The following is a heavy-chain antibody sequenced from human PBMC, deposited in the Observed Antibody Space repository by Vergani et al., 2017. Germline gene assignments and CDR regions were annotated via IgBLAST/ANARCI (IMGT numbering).Heavy chain of an antibody. CDR3: ARGLRLLYNRFDP. D-gene: IGHD1-14*01. CDR1: GFTFNQYG. V-gene: IGHV3-33*01. CDR2: TWYDGNNK. J-gene: IGHJ5*02. Sequence: QVQLVESGGGVVQPGRSLRLSCAASGFTFNQYGMHWVRQAPGKGLEWVAVTWYDGNNKQYAESVKGRFTISRDNSKSTMYLQMNSLRDEDTGVYYCARGLRLLYNRFDPWGQGTLVTVSS.